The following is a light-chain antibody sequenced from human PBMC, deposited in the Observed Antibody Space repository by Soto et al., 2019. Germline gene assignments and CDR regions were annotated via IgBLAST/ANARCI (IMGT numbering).Light chain of an antibody. CDR3: QQYNSYPYT. V-gene: IGKV1-5*03. CDR2: KAS. Sequence: DIQMTQSPSTLSASVGDRVTITCRASQSISNWLAWYQQKPGKAPKLLLYKASTLQSGVPSRFSGSGSGTEFTLTISSLQPDDFATYYCQQYNSYPYTVGQGTKVDSK. CDR1: QSISNW. J-gene: IGKJ2*01.